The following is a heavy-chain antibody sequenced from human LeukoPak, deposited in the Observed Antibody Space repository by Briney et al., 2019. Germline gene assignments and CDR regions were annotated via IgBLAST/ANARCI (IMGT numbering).Heavy chain of an antibody. J-gene: IGHJ4*02. CDR3: ARRYSNSFDY. Sequence: GGSLSLSCAASGFTFSDYYMTWIRQAPGKGLEWVSYISNSGGTIYYTDSVKGRFTISRDNAKNSLYLQMNSLRAEDTAVYYCARRYSNSFDYWGQGTLVTVSS. D-gene: IGHD4-11*01. CDR1: GFTFSDYY. V-gene: IGHV3-11*01. CDR2: ISNSGGTI.